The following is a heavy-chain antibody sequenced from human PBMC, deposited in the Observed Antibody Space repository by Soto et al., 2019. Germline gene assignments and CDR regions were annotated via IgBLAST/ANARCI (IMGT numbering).Heavy chain of an antibody. CDR1: GGSISSSSYY. Sequence: PSETLSLTCTVSGGSISSSSYYWGWIRQPPGKGLEWIGSIYYSGSTYYNPSLKSRVTISVDTSKNQFSLKLSSVTAADTALFYCARQPRILTGYSGHFDYWGQETLVTVSS. D-gene: IGHD3-9*01. J-gene: IGHJ4*02. CDR2: IYYSGST. CDR3: ARQPRILTGYSGHFDY. V-gene: IGHV4-39*01.